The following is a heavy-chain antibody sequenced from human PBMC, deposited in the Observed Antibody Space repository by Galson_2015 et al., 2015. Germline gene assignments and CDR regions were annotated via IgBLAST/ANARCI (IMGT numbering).Heavy chain of an antibody. Sequence: SLRLSCAASGFTFSNYWMHWVRQAPEKGLVWVSHINFDGSTTNYADSVKGRLTISRDNAKNTLYLQMNSLRAEDTAVYYCARAAAGFDYWGLGTLVTVSS. D-gene: IGHD6-13*01. V-gene: IGHV3-74*01. J-gene: IGHJ4*02. CDR2: INFDGSTT. CDR1: GFTFSNYW. CDR3: ARAAAGFDY.